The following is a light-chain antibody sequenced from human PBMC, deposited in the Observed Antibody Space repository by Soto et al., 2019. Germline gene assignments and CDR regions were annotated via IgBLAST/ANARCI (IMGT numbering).Light chain of an antibody. CDR2: DAS. V-gene: IGKV1-5*01. CDR1: QSISTW. J-gene: IGKJ4*01. Sequence: DIQMTQSPSTLSASVGDRVTITCRASQSISTWLAWYQQKPGKAPKLLIYDASSLESGVPSRFSGSGSGTEFTLTISSLQPDDFATYYCQQYNNYSPYTCGGGTKVEIK. CDR3: QQYNNYSPYT.